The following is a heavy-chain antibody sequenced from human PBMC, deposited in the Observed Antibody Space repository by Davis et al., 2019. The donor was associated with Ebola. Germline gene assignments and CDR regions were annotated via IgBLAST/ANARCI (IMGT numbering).Heavy chain of an antibody. CDR3: ASGWLRGRFDP. Sequence: PSETLSLTCAISGDSVSSSGAAWIWIRQSPLRGLEWLGRTYYSSKWYRDYAVSVSSRITINPDTSKNQFSLQLNSVTPEDTAVYYCASGWLRGRFDPWGQGTLVTASS. CDR2: TYYSSKWYR. D-gene: IGHD6-19*01. J-gene: IGHJ5*02. CDR1: GDSVSSSGAA. V-gene: IGHV6-1*01.